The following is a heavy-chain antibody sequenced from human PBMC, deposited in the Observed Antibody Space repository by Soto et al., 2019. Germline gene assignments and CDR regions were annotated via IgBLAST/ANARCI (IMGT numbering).Heavy chain of an antibody. J-gene: IGHJ4*02. CDR2: IKQDGSEK. CDR3: ATDRNTYYYGSGSYYAP. D-gene: IGHD3-10*01. CDR1: GFTFSSYW. V-gene: IGHV3-7*05. Sequence: EVQLVESGGGLVQPGGSLRLSCAASGFTFSSYWMSWVRQAPGKGLEWVANIKQDGSEKYYVDSVKGRFTISRDNAKNSLYLQMNSLRAEDTAVYYCATDRNTYYYGSGSYYAPWGQGTLVTVSS.